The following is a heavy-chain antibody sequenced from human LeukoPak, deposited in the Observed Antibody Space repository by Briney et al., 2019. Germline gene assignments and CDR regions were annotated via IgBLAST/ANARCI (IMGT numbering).Heavy chain of an antibody. D-gene: IGHD2/OR15-2a*01. CDR3: ARGGYYYFH. CDR1: GFTVSSNY. J-gene: IGHJ4*02. Sequence: GGSLRLSCAASGFTVSSNYMSWVRQAPGKGLEWVANMQQDGSEKYYVDSVKGRFTISRDNAKNSLYLQMNSLGAEDTAVYYCARGGYYYFHWGQGTLVTVSS. CDR2: MQQDGSEK. V-gene: IGHV3-7*01.